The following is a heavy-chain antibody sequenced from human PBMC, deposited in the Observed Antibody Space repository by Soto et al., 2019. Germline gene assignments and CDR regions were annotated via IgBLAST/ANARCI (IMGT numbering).Heavy chain of an antibody. J-gene: IGHJ3*02. Sequence: QVQLVQSGAEVNKPGSSVKVSCKASGGTFSSYAISWVRQAPGQGIEWMGGIIPIFGTANYAQKFQGRVTITADESTSTAYMELSSLRSEDTAVYYCATGVVAATKIAFDIWGQGTMVTVSS. CDR1: GGTFSSYA. CDR2: IIPIFGTA. V-gene: IGHV1-69*01. CDR3: ATGVVAATKIAFDI. D-gene: IGHD2-15*01.